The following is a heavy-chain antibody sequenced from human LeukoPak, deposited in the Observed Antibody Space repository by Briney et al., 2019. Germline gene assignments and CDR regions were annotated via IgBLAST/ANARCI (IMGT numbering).Heavy chain of an antibody. CDR3: AREVIVGARGGFDY. CDR2: ISGSGTIV. D-gene: IGHD1-26*01. CDR1: RFTFSDSY. V-gene: IGHV3-11*04. J-gene: IGHJ4*02. Sequence: GGSLRLSCAASRFTFSDSYMTWIRQAPGKGLELLSYISGSGTIVNYIDSVRGRFTISRDNAKNSLYLQMNSLRAEDTAVYYCAREVIVGARGGFDYWGQGTLVTVSS.